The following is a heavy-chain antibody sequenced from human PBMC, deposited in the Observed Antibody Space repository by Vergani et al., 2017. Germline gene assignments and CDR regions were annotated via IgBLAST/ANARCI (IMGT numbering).Heavy chain of an antibody. Sequence: QVQLQESGPGLVKPSETLSLTCTVSGGSISSYYWSWIRQPPGKGLEWIGYIYYSGSTNYNPSLKSRVTISVDTSKNQFSLKLSSVTAADTAVYYCARGPLLFIMVRGVVNRDYYMDVWGKGTTVTVSS. CDR2: IYYSGST. CDR3: ARGPLLFIMVRGVVNRDYYMDV. J-gene: IGHJ6*03. V-gene: IGHV4-59*01. D-gene: IGHD3-10*01. CDR1: GGSISSYY.